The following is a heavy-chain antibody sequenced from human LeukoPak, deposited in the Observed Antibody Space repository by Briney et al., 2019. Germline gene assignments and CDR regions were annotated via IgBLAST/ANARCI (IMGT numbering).Heavy chain of an antibody. CDR2: INHSGST. D-gene: IGHD7-27*01. J-gene: IGHJ5*02. Sequence: PSETLSLTCTVSGVSIGSSSYYWGWIRQPPGKGLEWIGEINHSGSTNYNPSLKSRVTISVDTSKNQFSLKLSSVTAADTAVYYCARGSPGAPRSNWFDPWGQGTLVTVSS. CDR1: GVSIGSSSYY. V-gene: IGHV4-39*07. CDR3: ARGSPGAPRSNWFDP.